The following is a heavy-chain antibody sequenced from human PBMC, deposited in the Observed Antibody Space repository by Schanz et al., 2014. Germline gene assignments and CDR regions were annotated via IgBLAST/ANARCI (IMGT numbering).Heavy chain of an antibody. CDR2: IWYDGSNK. Sequence: QVQLVESGGGVVQPGRSLRLSCAASGFIFSSYGLHWVRQAPGKGLEWVAFIWYDGSNKYYADSVKGRFTISRDNSKNTLYLHMHTLRSEYTAVYYCAKDSTHIDIVLVPTAIDYWGQGTLVTVSS. V-gene: IGHV3-30*02. D-gene: IGHD2-2*01. CDR3: AKDSTHIDIVLVPTAIDY. J-gene: IGHJ4*02. CDR1: GFIFSSYG.